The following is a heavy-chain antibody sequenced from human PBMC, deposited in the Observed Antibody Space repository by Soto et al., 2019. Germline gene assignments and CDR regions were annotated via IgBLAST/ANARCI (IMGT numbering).Heavy chain of an antibody. CDR3: AKARAQYYDFWSGYPVDY. Sequence: LRLSCAASGFTFSSYAMSWVRQAPGKGLEWVSAISGSGGSTYYADSVKGRFTISRDNSKNTLYLQMNSLRAEDTAVYYCAKARAQYYDFWSGYPVDYWGQGTLVTVAS. D-gene: IGHD3-3*01. J-gene: IGHJ4*02. CDR1: GFTFSSYA. CDR2: ISGSGGST. V-gene: IGHV3-23*01.